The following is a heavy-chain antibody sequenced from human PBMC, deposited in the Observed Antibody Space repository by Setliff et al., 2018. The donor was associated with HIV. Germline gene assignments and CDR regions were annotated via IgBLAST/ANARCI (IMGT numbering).Heavy chain of an antibody. CDR1: GDSIITYY. J-gene: IGHJ6*03. Sequence: SETLSLTCTVSGDSIITYYWTWIRQPPGKGLEWIGYIHHSGSSDYTPSLRSRVTMSVDTSKNQFSLKLTSVTAADTAVYYCARGGMGSSTDYYYYMDVWGKGTTVTVSS. CDR3: ARGGMGSSTDYYYYMDV. CDR2: IHHSGSS. V-gene: IGHV4-59*08. D-gene: IGHD6-13*01.